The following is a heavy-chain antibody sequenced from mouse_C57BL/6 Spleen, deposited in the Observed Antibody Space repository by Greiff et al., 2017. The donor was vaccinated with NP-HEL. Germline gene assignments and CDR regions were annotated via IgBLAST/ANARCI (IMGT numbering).Heavy chain of an antibody. CDR1: GYTFTDYE. Sequence: VQLQQSGAELVRPGASVTLSCKASGYTFTDYEMHWVKQTPVHGLEWIGAIDPETGGTAYNQKFKGKAILTADKSSSTAYMELRSLTSEDSAVYYCTRKGDYGSSYGFAYWGQGTLVTVSA. CDR2: IDPETGGT. J-gene: IGHJ3*01. V-gene: IGHV1-15*01. CDR3: TRKGDYGSSYGFAY. D-gene: IGHD1-1*01.